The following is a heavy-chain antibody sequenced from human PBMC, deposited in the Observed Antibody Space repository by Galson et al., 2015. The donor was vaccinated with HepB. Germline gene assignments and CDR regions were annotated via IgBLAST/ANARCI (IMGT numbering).Heavy chain of an antibody. CDR2: ISSSSSYI. CDR1: GFTFSSYS. CDR3: ARSQRQKAVAGTEVDY. Sequence: SLRLSCAASGFTFSSYSMDWVRQAPGKGLEWVSSISSSSSYIYYADSVKGRFTISRDNAKNSLYLQMNSLRAEDTAVYYCARSQRQKAVAGTEVDYWGQGTLVTVSS. V-gene: IGHV3-21*01. D-gene: IGHD6-19*01. J-gene: IGHJ4*02.